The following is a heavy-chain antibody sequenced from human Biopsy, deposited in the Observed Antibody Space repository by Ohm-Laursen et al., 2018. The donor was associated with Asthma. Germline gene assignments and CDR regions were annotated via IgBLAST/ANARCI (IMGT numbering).Heavy chain of an antibody. Sequence: SLRLSCSALRFTYEMHWVRQAPGKGLEWVAVISYDGSSIYYADSVKGRFTISRDNSKNTLFLEMNSLRPEDTAVYYCAKELFPGWELRRGPDSWGQGTLVTVSS. J-gene: IGHJ4*02. CDR1: RFTYE. V-gene: IGHV3-30-3*01. D-gene: IGHD1-26*01. CDR2: ISYDGSSI. CDR3: AKELFPGWELRRGPDS.